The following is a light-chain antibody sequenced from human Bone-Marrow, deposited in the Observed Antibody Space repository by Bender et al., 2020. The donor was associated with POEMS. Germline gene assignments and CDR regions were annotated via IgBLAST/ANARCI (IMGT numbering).Light chain of an antibody. V-gene: IGLV3-21*02. J-gene: IGLJ2*01. Sequence: SYVLTQPPSVSVAPGQTARITCGGNNIGSESVHWYQQKPGQAPVLVVYHDSDRPSGIPERFSGSNSGNTATLTVSRVEAGDEADYYCQVWDSSSDHVVFGGGTKLTVL. CDR2: HDS. CDR3: QVWDSSSDHVV. CDR1: NIGSES.